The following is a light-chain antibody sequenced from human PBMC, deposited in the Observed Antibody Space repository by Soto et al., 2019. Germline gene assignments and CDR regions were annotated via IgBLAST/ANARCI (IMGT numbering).Light chain of an antibody. CDR3: QQSYRSPYT. CDR1: QSINIY. V-gene: IGKV1-39*01. J-gene: IGKJ2*01. CDR2: AAS. Sequence: IQLTQSPSSLSASVGDRVTVTCRASQSINIYLNWYQQKPGKAPTLLIYAASSLQSGVPSRFSGGGSRTDFTLTISSLQTEDCATYDCQQSYRSPYTFGQGNKLEI.